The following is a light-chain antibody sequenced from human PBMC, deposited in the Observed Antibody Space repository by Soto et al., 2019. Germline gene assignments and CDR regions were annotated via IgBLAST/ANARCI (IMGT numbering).Light chain of an antibody. CDR2: KAS. V-gene: IGKV1-5*03. J-gene: IGKJ4*01. Sequence: IQMIQSPSTLSASVGDRVIFRWGASQSISSWLAWYQQKPGKAPKLLIYKASSLESGVPSRFSGSGSGTEFTLTISSLQPDDFATYYCQQLESYPSTSAGGAKVDI. CDR3: QQLESYPST. CDR1: QSISSW.